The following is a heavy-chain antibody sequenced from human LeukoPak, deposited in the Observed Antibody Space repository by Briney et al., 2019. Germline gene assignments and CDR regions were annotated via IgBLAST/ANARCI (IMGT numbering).Heavy chain of an antibody. D-gene: IGHD6-19*01. J-gene: IGHJ4*02. CDR3: ATVLAVAGTGFDY. V-gene: IGHV4-59*01. CDR1: GGSISSYY. Sequence: SETLSLTCTVSGGSISSYYWSWIRQPPGKGLEWIGYIYYSGSTNYNPSLESRVTISVDTSKNQFSLKLSSVTAEDTAVYYCATVLAVAGTGFDYWGQGTLVTVSS. CDR2: IYYSGST.